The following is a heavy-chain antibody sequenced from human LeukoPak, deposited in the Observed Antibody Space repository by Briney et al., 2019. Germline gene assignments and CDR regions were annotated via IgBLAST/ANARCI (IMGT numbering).Heavy chain of an antibody. D-gene: IGHD6-13*01. CDR3: ASTGGGSSWFDP. Sequence: PSETLSLTCTVSGGSISSYYWSWIRQPPGKGLEWIGYIYYSGSTNYNPSLKSRVTISVDTSKNQFSLKLSSVTAADTAVYYCASTGGGSSWFDPWGQGTLVTVSS. V-gene: IGHV4-59*01. CDR1: GGSISSYY. CDR2: IYYSGST. J-gene: IGHJ5*02.